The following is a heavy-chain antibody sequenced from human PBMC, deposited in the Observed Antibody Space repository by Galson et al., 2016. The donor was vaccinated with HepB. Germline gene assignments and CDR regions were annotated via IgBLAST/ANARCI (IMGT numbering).Heavy chain of an antibody. V-gene: IGHV3-64D*08. J-gene: IGHJ3*02. Sequence: SLRLSCAASGLSFSSYALHWVRQAPGKGLEYVSSISTNGSSSFYTDSVKGRFTISRDNSENTLYLQMSSLRAEDTAVYYCVKDRHYYDSTGYLGTFDIWGQGTLVTVSS. CDR2: ISTNGSSS. CDR3: VKDRHYYDSTGYLGTFDI. CDR1: GLSFSSYA. D-gene: IGHD3-22*01.